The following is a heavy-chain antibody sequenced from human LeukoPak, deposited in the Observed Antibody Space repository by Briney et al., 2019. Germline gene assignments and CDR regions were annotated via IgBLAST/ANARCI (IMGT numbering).Heavy chain of an antibody. Sequence: ASVKVSCKASGYTFTNYGISWVRQAPVQGLEWMGWISGFNGNTNSAQKLQGRVSMTTDTSTSTAYMGLRSLRSDDTAVYYCARGVACRLWFGETTIVRAFDVWGQGTMVTVSS. CDR1: GYTFTNYG. D-gene: IGHD3-10*01. CDR3: ARGVACRLWFGETTIVRAFDV. V-gene: IGHV1-18*01. CDR2: ISGFNGNT. J-gene: IGHJ3*01.